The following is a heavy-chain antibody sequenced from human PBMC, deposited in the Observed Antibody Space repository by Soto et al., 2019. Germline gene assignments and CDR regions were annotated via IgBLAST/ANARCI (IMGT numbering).Heavy chain of an antibody. CDR2: IYYSGST. J-gene: IGHJ4*02. V-gene: IGHV4-30-4*01. D-gene: IGHD1-1*01. CDR1: GGSISSGDYY. CDR3: AGVSHVERVDYFDY. Sequence: QVQLQESGPGLVKPSQTLSLTCTVSGGSISSGDYYWSWIRQPPWKGLEWIGYIYYSGSTYYNPSLQSRATTSVDTSKNQFLLKLSSGTAADTAVYYWAGVSHVERVDYFDYWGQGTLVTVSS.